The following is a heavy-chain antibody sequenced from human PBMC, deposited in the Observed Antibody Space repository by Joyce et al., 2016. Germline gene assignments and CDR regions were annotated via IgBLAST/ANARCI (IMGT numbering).Heavy chain of an antibody. CDR1: GFNFRKNA. CDR3: ARSPHYGDPPYNWFDS. CDR2: ISGSGERT. Sequence: EVQLLESGGGFVQPGGSLRLSCVASGFNFRKNAMSWVRQAPGKGLEWVSSISGSGERTYSADSVKGRFTISRDNSKNTLYLQMHSLKAEDTAVYYCARSPHYGDPPYNWFDSWGQGTLVTVTS. D-gene: IGHD4-17*01. V-gene: IGHV3-23*01. J-gene: IGHJ5*01.